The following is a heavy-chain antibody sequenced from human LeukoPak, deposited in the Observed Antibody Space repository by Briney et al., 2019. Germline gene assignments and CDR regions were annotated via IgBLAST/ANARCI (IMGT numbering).Heavy chain of an antibody. CDR1: GFTFSSYS. V-gene: IGHV3-23*01. CDR2: IGSGGSGGT. J-gene: IGHJ4*02. Sequence: GGSLRLSRAASGFTFSSYSMSWVRQVPGKGLEWVSVIGSGGSGGTSYADSVRGRFTMSRDDSENTLFLQMNSLRAEDTAVYYCAKRGCDTTTCSYYFDYWGRATLVTVSS. CDR3: AKRGCDTTTCSYYFDY. D-gene: IGHD2-2*01.